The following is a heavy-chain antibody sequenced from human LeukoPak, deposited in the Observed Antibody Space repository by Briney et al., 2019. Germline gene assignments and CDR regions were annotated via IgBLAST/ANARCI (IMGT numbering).Heavy chain of an antibody. D-gene: IGHD5-12*01. Sequence: SETLSLTCAVYGGSFSGYYWSWIRQPPGKGLEWIGEINQSGSTNYNPSLKSRVTISVDTSKNQFSLKLSSVTAADTAVYYCARLRGVATTQPRGYYFDYWGQGTLVTVSS. CDR2: INQSGST. J-gene: IGHJ4*02. CDR1: GGSFSGYY. V-gene: IGHV4-34*01. CDR3: ARLRGVATTQPRGYYFDY.